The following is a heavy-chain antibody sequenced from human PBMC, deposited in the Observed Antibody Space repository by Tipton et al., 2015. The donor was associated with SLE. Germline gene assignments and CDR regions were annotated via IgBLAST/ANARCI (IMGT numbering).Heavy chain of an antibody. J-gene: IGHJ4*02. D-gene: IGHD5-18*01. Sequence: TLSLTCNVSGGSIFSYYWRWIRQPPGKGLEYIGYIYTTGTTNYNPSLKSRATISVDTSKNQFSLKMSSVTAADTAVYYCARVPKIGYTYGYFDYWGQGTLVTVSS. CDR3: ARVPKIGYTYGYFDY. CDR2: IYTTGTT. CDR1: GGSIFSYY. V-gene: IGHV4-4*08.